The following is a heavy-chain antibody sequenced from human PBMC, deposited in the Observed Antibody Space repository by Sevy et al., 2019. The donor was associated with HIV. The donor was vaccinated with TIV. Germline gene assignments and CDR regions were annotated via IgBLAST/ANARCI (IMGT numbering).Heavy chain of an antibody. V-gene: IGHV1-18*01. D-gene: IGHD3-22*01. CDR3: ARESDGSGHYYADYFDY. CDR1: GYTFTTYP. Sequence: ASVKVSCKASGYTFTTYPIGWVRQAPGQGLEWMGWISTYSGETRDAQKFQGRATMTTDTSTSTAYLELRSLRSDDTAVYYCARESDGSGHYYADYFDYWGQGTLVTVSS. CDR2: ISTYSGET. J-gene: IGHJ4*02.